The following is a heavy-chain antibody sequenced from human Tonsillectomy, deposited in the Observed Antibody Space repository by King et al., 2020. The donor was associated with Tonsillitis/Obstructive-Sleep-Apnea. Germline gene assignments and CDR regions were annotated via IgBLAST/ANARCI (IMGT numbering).Heavy chain of an antibody. Sequence: VQLVQSGGGLVQPGGSLRLSCAASGFTFSSYWMHWVRQAPGKGLVWVSRINSDGSSTSYADSVKGRFTISRDNAKNTLYLQMNSLRAEDTAVYYCARDGAYSGSSDAFDIWGQGTMVTVSS. J-gene: IGHJ3*02. D-gene: IGHD1-26*01. CDR2: INSDGSST. CDR1: GFTFSSYW. CDR3: ARDGAYSGSSDAFDI. V-gene: IGHV3-74*01.